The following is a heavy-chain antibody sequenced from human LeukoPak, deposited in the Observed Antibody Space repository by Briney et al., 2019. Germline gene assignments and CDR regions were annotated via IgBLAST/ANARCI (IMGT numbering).Heavy chain of an antibody. CDR1: GFTFSSYN. CDR2: ISSSSSYI. CDR3: ARGLRYFDWLLDAFDI. V-gene: IGHV3-21*01. J-gene: IGHJ3*02. D-gene: IGHD3-9*01. Sequence: GGSLRLSCAASGFTFSSYNMTWVRQAPGKGLEWVSSISSSSSYIYYADSVKGRFTISRDNAKNSLYLQMNSLRAEDTAVYYCARGLRYFDWLLDAFDIWGQGTMVTVSS.